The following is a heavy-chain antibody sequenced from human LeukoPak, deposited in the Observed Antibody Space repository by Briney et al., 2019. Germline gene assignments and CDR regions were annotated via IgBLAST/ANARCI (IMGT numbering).Heavy chain of an antibody. J-gene: IGHJ5*02. CDR1: GGSISTYY. D-gene: IGHD2-2*01. V-gene: IGHV4-4*07. CDR2: IYTSGST. Sequence: SETLSLTCTVSGGSISTYYWRLIRQPAGKGLEWIGRIYTSGSTNYNPSLKSRVTMSVDTSKNQFSLKLSSVTAADTAVYYCARDIVVVPANIAYNWFDPWGQGTLVTVSS. CDR3: ARDIVVVPANIAYNWFDP.